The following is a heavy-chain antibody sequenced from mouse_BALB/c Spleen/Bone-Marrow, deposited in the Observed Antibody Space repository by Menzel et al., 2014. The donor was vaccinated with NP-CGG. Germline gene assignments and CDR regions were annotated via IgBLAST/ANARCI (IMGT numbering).Heavy chain of an antibody. CDR1: GFNIKDTY. V-gene: IGHV14-3*02. Sequence: EVQLVESGAELVKPGASVKLSCTASGFNIKDTYIHWVKRRPEQGLEWIGRIDPENGNIKYDPKFQVKATITADTSSNTAYLQLSSLTSEDTAVYYCTRRGFDFWGQGTTPTVSS. J-gene: IGHJ2*01. CDR3: TRRGFDF. CDR2: IDPENGNI.